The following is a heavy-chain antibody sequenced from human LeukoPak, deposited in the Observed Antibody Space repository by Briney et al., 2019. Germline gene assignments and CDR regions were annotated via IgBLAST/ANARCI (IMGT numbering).Heavy chain of an antibody. D-gene: IGHD2-21*01. J-gene: IGHJ6*03. CDR2: ISWESGGI. Sequence: GGSLRLSCAAPGFTFDEYAMHWVRQAPGKGLEWVSGISWESGGIGYADSVKGRFTISRDNAKNSLYLQMNSLRAEDTAFYYCAKDTRLDSYYNMDVWGRGTTVTVSS. CDR3: AKDTRLDSYYNMDV. V-gene: IGHV3-9*01. CDR1: GFTFDEYA.